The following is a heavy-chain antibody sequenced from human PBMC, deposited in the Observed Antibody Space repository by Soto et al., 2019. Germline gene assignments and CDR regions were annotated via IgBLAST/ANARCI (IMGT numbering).Heavy chain of an antibody. V-gene: IGHV1-24*01. J-gene: IGHJ3*02. D-gene: IGHD1-1*01. CDR1: GYTLTELS. CDR3: ATRRTTTQDDAFDI. CDR2: FDPEDGET. Sequence: ASVKVSCKVSGYTLTELSMHWVRQAPGKGLEWMGGFDPEDGETIYAQKFQGRVTMTEDTSTDTAYMELSSLRSEDTAVYYCATRRTTTQDDAFDIWGQGTMVTVSS.